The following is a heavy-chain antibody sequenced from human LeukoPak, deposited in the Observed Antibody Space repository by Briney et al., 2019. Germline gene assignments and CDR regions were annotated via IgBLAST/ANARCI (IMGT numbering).Heavy chain of an antibody. CDR2: ISSGSDYI. V-gene: IGHV3-21*01. Sequence: PGGSLRLSCVASGFTYRRYSMNWVRQAPGKGLEWVSTISSGSDYIYHADSVRGRFTISRDNARNSLYLQMNSLRAEDTAVYYCARRGLRSRGGNWFDPWGQGTLVTVSS. CDR1: GFTYRRYS. J-gene: IGHJ5*02. D-gene: IGHD5-12*01. CDR3: ARRGLRSRGGNWFDP.